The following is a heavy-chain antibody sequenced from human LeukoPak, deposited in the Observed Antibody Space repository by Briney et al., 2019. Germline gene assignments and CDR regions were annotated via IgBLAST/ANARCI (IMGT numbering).Heavy chain of an antibody. CDR1: GGTFSSYA. V-gene: IGHV1-69*04. CDR2: IIPILGIA. Sequence: GASVKVSCKASGGTFSSYAISWVRQAPGQGLEWMGRIIPILGIANYAQKFQGRVTITADKSTSTAYMELSSLRSEDTAVYYCAIRGTTVVTLAGYYGIDVWGQGTTVTVSS. CDR3: AIRGTTVVTLAGYYGIDV. J-gene: IGHJ6*02. D-gene: IGHD4-23*01.